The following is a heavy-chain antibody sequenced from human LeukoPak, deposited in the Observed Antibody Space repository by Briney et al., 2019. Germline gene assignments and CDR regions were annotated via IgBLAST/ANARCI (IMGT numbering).Heavy chain of an antibody. CDR1: GYNFTNHW. CDR3: ARHSDVPLDL. Sequence: GESLKISCKASGYNFTNHWGAWVRQRPGEGLEWMGIIWPDDSDTRYSPSFQGLVTISVDKSIGTAHLQWRSLKASDTALYFCARHSDVPLDLWGQGTLVTVSS. CDR2: IWPDDSDT. J-gene: IGHJ5*02. V-gene: IGHV5-51*01. D-gene: IGHD6-6*01.